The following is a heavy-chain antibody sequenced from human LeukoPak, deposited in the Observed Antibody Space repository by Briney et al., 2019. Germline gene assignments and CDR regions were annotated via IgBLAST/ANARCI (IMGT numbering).Heavy chain of an antibody. CDR2: IHHSGAT. Sequence: SETLSLTCTVSGYSINSGYYWGWIRQSPGRGLELIGSIHHSGATYYYPSLQSRVTISVDTSKNQFSLKLSSVTAADTAVYYCARGSYSGSYYPQYFQHWGQGTLVTVSS. J-gene: IGHJ1*01. CDR3: ARGSYSGSYYPQYFQH. CDR1: GYSINSGYY. V-gene: IGHV4-38-2*02. D-gene: IGHD1-26*01.